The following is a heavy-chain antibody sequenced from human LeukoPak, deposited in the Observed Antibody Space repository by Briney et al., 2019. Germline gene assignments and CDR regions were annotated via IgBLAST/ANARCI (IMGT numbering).Heavy chain of an antibody. CDR3: ARARGTSWYGY. Sequence: ASVKVSCKASGYTFTGYYMHWVRQAPGQGLEWMGRTNPNSGGTNYAQKFQGRVTMTRDTSISTAYMELSRLRSDDTAVYYCARARGTSWYGYWGQGTLVTVSS. V-gene: IGHV1-2*06. D-gene: IGHD6-13*01. J-gene: IGHJ4*02. CDR1: GYTFTGYY. CDR2: TNPNSGGT.